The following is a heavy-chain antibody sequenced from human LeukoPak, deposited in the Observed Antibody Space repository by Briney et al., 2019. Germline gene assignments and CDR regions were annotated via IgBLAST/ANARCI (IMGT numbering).Heavy chain of an antibody. V-gene: IGHV3-30-3*01. J-gene: IGHJ4*02. CDR3: ARSTTGTTSGDY. D-gene: IGHD1-7*01. Sequence: PGGSLRLSCAASGFTFSSYAMHWVRQAPGKGLEWVAVIPYDGSNKYYADSVKGRFTISRDNSKNTLYLQMNSLRAEDTAVYYCARSTTGTTSGDYWGQGTLVTVSS. CDR1: GFTFSSYA. CDR2: IPYDGSNK.